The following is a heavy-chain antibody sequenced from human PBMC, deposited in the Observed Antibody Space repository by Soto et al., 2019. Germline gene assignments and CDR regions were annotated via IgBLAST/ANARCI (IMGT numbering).Heavy chain of an antibody. CDR3: ARMRDSRSWYWFDP. Sequence: SETLSLTCTVSGGSISSYYWSWIRQPAGKGLEWIGRIYTSGSTNYNPSLKSRVTMSVDTSKNQFSLKLSSVTAADTAVYYCARMRDSRSWYWFDPWGQGTLVTVSS. CDR1: GGSISSYY. CDR2: IYTSGST. J-gene: IGHJ5*02. D-gene: IGHD6-13*01. V-gene: IGHV4-4*07.